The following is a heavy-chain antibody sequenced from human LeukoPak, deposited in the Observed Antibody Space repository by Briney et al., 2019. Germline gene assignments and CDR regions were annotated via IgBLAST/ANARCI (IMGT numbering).Heavy chain of an antibody. V-gene: IGHV3-23*01. D-gene: IGHD3-3*01. CDR2: ISGSGGST. CDR1: GFTFSSYA. CDR3: AKATYYDFWSGGEDAFDI. J-gene: IGHJ3*02. Sequence: GGSLRLSCAASGFTFSSYAMSWVRQAPGKGLEWVPAISGSGGSTYYADSVKGRFTISRDNSKNTLYLQMNSLRAEDTAVYYCAKATYYDFWSGGEDAFDIWGQGTMVTVSS.